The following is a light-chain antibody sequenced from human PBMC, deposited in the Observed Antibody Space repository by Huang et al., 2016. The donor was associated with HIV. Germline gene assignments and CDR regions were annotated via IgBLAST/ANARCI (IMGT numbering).Light chain of an antibody. J-gene: IGKJ1*01. CDR3: QQYNKWPRT. Sequence: DILMTQSPVTLSVPPGERATLSCRASQHLGSNLASYQPKPGHPPRLLIYDASTRATCAPARFSGSGSKTDFNLTIDSLQSEDSALYFCQQYNKWPRTFGQGTKLEIK. V-gene: IGKV3D-15*01. CDR1: QHLGSN. CDR2: DAS.